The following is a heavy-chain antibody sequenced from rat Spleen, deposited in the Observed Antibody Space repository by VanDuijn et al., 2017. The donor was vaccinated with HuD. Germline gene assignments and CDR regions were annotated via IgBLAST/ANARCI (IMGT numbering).Heavy chain of an antibody. Sequence: EVQLVESGGGLVQPGRSLKLSCVASGFIFNNYWMTWIRQAPGKGLEWVATITNSVGTTHYPDSVKGRFTISRDDAKSILYLQMNSLRTEDTATYYCTRKNWELDGWGQGVMVTVSS. CDR3: TRKNWELDG. J-gene: IGHJ2*01. V-gene: IGHV5-31*01. CDR2: ITNSVGTT. CDR1: GFIFNNYW. D-gene: IGHD5-1*01.